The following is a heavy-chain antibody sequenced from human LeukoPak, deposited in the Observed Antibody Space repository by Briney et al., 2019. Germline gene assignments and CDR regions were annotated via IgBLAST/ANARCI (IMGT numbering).Heavy chain of an antibody. CDR3: ARDEAGYYGSGSYYNWFDP. D-gene: IGHD3-10*01. Sequence: GASVKVSCKASGYTFIRYYIHWVRQAPGQGLEWMGIVNPSGDSTNYAQKFQGRVTMTRDTSTSTAYMELSSLRSEDTAVYYCARDEAGYYGSGSYYNWFDPWGQGTLVTVSS. CDR2: VNPSGDST. J-gene: IGHJ5*02. CDR1: GYTFIRYY. V-gene: IGHV1-46*01.